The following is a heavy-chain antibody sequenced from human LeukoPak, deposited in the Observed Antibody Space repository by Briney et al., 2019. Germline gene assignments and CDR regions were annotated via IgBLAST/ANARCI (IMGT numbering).Heavy chain of an antibody. Sequence: GGSLRLSCAASGFTFSSYGMHWVRQAPGKGLEWVAVIRYDGSNKYYADSVKGRFTISRDNSKNTLYLQMNSLRAEDTAVYYCTRDGGDKFDYWGQGTLVTVSS. D-gene: IGHD2-21*02. CDR1: GFTFSSYG. CDR3: TRDGGDKFDY. CDR2: IRYDGSNK. V-gene: IGHV3-33*01. J-gene: IGHJ4*02.